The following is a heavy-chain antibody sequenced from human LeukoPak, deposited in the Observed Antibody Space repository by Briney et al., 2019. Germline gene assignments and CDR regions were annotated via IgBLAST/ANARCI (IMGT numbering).Heavy chain of an antibody. CDR3: ATRKKRWLQFVDYYYYYMDV. D-gene: IGHD5-24*01. Sequence: PSETLSLTCTVSGDSISSYYWSWIRQPPGKGLEWIGYIYTSGGTNYIPSLKGRVTISIDTSKNQFSLKLSSVTAADTAVYYCATRKKRWLQFVDYYYYYMDVWGKGTTVTVSS. J-gene: IGHJ6*03. V-gene: IGHV4-4*09. CDR2: IYTSGGT. CDR1: GDSISSYY.